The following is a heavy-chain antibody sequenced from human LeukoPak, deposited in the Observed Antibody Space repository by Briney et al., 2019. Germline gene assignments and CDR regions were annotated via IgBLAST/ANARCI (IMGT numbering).Heavy chain of an antibody. CDR1: GFTFSSYG. D-gene: IGHD6-19*01. CDR3: AKDPGSGWILYYFDY. Sequence: GGSLRLSCAASGFTFSSYGMHWVRQAPGKGLEWVAVISYDGSNKYYADSVKGRFTISRDNSKNTLYLQMNSLRAEDTAVYYCAKDPGSGWILYYFDYWGQGTLVTVSS. CDR2: ISYDGSNK. J-gene: IGHJ4*02. V-gene: IGHV3-30*18.